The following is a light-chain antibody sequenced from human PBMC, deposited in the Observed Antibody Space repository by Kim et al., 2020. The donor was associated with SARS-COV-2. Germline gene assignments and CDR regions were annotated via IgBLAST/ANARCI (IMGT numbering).Light chain of an antibody. CDR2: LEGSGTY. CDR1: SGDSSYI. V-gene: IGLV4-60*03. CDR3: ETWDSNIRV. Sequence: SVKLTRHRSSGDSSYINAWHQQQPGKAPRYLMKLEGSGTYNKGSGVPDRFSGSRSGADRHLTISNLQSEDEADYYCETWDSNIRVFGGGTQLTVL. J-gene: IGLJ3*02.